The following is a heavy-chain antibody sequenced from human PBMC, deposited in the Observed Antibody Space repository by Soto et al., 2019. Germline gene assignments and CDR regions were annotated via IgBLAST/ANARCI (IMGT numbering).Heavy chain of an antibody. V-gene: IGHV4-4*07. J-gene: IGHJ6*02. CDR2: IYTSGST. CDR1: GGSISSYY. Sequence: SETLSLTCTVSGGSISSYYWNWIRQPAGKGLEWIGRIYTSGSTNYNPSLKSRVTMSVDTSKNQFSLKLSSVTAADTAVYYCARDGYSNYAERSYYYYGMDVWGQGTTVTVSS. CDR3: ARDGYSNYAERSYYYYGMDV. D-gene: IGHD4-4*01.